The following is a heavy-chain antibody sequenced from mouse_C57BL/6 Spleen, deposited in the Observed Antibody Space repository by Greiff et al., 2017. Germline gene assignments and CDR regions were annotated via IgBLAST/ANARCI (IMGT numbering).Heavy chain of an antibody. Sequence: QVQLQQSGAELARPGASVKLSCKASGYTFTSYGISWVKQRTGQGLEWIGEIYPRSGNTYYNEKFKGKATLTADKSSSTAYMELRSLTSEDSAVYFCARSRGGYSWYFDVWGTGTTVTVSS. CDR3: ARSRGGYSWYFDV. CDR2: IYPRSGNT. D-gene: IGHD2-3*01. V-gene: IGHV1-81*01. CDR1: GYTFTSYG. J-gene: IGHJ1*03.